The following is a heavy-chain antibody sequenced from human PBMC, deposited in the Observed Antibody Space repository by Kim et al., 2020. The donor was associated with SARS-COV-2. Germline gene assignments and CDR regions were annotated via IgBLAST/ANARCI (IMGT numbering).Heavy chain of an antibody. CDR3: ARAGSTVKFFDY. J-gene: IGHJ4*02. V-gene: IGHV4-4*02. Sequence: NYNPPLKSRVTILVAKSKNQFSLKLWSVTAADTAVYYCARAGSTVKFFDYWGQGTLVAVSS. D-gene: IGHD3-10*01.